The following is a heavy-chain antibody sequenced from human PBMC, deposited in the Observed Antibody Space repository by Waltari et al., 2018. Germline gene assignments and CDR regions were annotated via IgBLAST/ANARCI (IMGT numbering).Heavy chain of an antibody. CDR2: IHHSGST. J-gene: IGHJ4*02. CDR3: ARGGNYYGSGSYYF. V-gene: IGHV4-38-2*01. Sequence: QVQLQESGPGLVKPSETLSLTCAVSGYSISSGYFWGWIGRPPGKGLEWIGNIHHSGSTYYNPSLKSRVSMFIYTSKNQFSLKLSSVTAADTAMYYCARGGNYYGSGSYYFWGQGTLVTVSS. D-gene: IGHD3-10*01. CDR1: GYSISSGYF.